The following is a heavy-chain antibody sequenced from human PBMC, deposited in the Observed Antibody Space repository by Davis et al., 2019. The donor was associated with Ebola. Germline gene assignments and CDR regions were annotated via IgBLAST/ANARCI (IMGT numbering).Heavy chain of an antibody. Sequence: GESLKISCAASGFIVSSTYMSWVRQAPGKGLEWVSTIYSGGTTYYADSVKGRFTISRDNFKNTVYLQMNSLGAEDTAVYYCARGRIEPAGTGYNWLDPWGQGILVTVSS. CDR2: IYSGGTT. D-gene: IGHD6-13*01. V-gene: IGHV3-53*01. J-gene: IGHJ5*02. CDR1: GFIVSSTY. CDR3: ARGRIEPAGTGYNWLDP.